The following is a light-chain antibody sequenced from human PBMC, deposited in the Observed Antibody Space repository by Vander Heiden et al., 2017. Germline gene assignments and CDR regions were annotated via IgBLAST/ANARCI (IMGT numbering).Light chain of an antibody. Sequence: DIQMTQSPSSLFASVGDRVTITCRTSKSISTYLKWYQQKPGQATKVLIYGAFILESGVPSRCSGSGSGTDFTLTISSLQPEDFGTYYCQQSYITLAWTLGQGTKVEIK. CDR2: GAF. CDR3: QQSYITLAWT. J-gene: IGKJ1*01. CDR1: KSISTY. V-gene: IGKV1-39*01.